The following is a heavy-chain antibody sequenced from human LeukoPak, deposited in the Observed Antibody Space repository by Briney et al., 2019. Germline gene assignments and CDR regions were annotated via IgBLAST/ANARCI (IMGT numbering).Heavy chain of an antibody. CDR1: GYTFTGYY. V-gene: IGHV1-2*02. Sequence: ASVTVSCKASGYTFTGYYLHWVRQAPGQGLEWMGWINPYNGDTNYSPKFKGRVILTRDTSTTTSYMDLSRLTSDDTAVYFCARGSYDSRGYYSDYHFYMELWGKGTTVTVSS. J-gene: IGHJ6*03. D-gene: IGHD3-22*01. CDR2: INPYNGDT. CDR3: ARGSYDSRGYYSDYHFYMEL.